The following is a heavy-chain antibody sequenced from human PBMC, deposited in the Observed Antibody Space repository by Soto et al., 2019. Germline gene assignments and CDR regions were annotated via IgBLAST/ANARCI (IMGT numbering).Heavy chain of an antibody. CDR2: IYWDDGK. J-gene: IGHJ4*02. CDR3: ADTQYQLLRS. Sequence: QITLKESGPTLVKPTQTLTLTCTFSGFSLSTSGVGVGWIRHPRGRSLEWLALIYWDDGKRYSPCLKSRLTITQHASKYHLVLTITNMDPVDTATYYCADTQYQLLRSRGQGTPVTLSS. CDR1: GFSLSTSGVG. V-gene: IGHV2-5*02. D-gene: IGHD2-2*01.